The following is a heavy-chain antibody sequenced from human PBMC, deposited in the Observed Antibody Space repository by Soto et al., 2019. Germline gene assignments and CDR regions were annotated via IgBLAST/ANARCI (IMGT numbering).Heavy chain of an antibody. J-gene: IGHJ4*02. CDR1: GGSISSYY. V-gene: IGHV4-59*01. Sequence: PSETLSLTCTVSGGSISSYYWSWIRQPPGKGLEWIGYIYYSGSTNYNPSLKSRVTISVDTSKNQFSLKLSSVTAADTAVYYWARESYDHARRYFDYWGQGTLVTVSS. D-gene: IGHD3-16*01. CDR3: ARESYDHARRYFDY. CDR2: IYYSGST.